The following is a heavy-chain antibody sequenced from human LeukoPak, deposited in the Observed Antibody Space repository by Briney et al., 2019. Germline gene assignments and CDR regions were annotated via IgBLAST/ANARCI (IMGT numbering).Heavy chain of an antibody. CDR1: GGSFSGYY. Sequence: ASETLSLTCAVYGGSFSGYYWSWIRQPPGKGLEWIGEINHSGSTNYNPSLKGRVTISVDTSKNQFSLKLSSVTAADTAVYYCAKGTSSGWYYFDYWGQGTLVTVSS. V-gene: IGHV4-34*01. CDR2: INHSGST. CDR3: AKGTSSGWYYFDY. J-gene: IGHJ4*02. D-gene: IGHD6-19*01.